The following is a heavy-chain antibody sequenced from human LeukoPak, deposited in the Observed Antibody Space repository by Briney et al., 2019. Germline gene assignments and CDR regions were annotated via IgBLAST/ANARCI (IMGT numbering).Heavy chain of an antibody. Sequence: GGSLRLSCAASGFTFSPYIMHWVRQAPGKWLEWVAVIASDGSQIFYVESVKGRFTISRDNSKNTLYLQMNSLRAEDTAVYFCARERQDTIVHTGAFDIWGQGTMVTVSS. D-gene: IGHD3-10*01. CDR3: ARERQDTIVHTGAFDI. CDR1: GFTFSPYI. CDR2: IASDGSQI. J-gene: IGHJ3*02. V-gene: IGHV3-30-3*01.